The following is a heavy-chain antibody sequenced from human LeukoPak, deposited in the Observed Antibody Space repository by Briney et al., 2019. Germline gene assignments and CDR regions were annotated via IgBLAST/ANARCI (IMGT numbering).Heavy chain of an antibody. CDR2: ISSNGGST. D-gene: IGHD3-9*01. Sequence: GGSLRLSCAASGFPFISYAMHWVRQAPGKGLEYVSAISSNGGSTYYANSVKGRFTISRDNSKNTLYLQMGSLRAEDMAVYYCARRGFDLHDAFDIWGQGTMVTVSS. V-gene: IGHV3-64*01. CDR1: GFPFISYA. CDR3: ARRGFDLHDAFDI. J-gene: IGHJ3*02.